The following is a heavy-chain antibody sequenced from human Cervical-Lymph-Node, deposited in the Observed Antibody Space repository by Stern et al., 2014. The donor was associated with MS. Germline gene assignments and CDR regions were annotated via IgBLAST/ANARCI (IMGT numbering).Heavy chain of an antibody. V-gene: IGHV3-23*04. CDR2: LSGSGGGP. CDR1: GITLSSHA. CDR3: AKGLFYGDYVIYY. D-gene: IGHD4-17*01. J-gene: IGHJ4*02. Sequence: EVQLVESGGGLVQPGGSLRLSCAASGITLSSHAMSWVRQAPGKGLERVSALSGSGGGPHYADSVKGRFTVSKDNSKNTMYLQMNSLTAEDTAVYYCAKGLFYGDYVIYYWGQGTLVTVSS.